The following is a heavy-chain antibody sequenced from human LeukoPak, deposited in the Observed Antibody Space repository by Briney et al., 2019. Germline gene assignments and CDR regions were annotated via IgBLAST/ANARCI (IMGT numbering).Heavy chain of an antibody. D-gene: IGHD3-3*01. J-gene: IGHJ4*02. CDR2: IRYDGSNK. CDR1: GFTFSSYG. Sequence: GGSLRLSCAVSGFTFSSYGMHWVRQAPGKGLEWVSFIRYDGSNKYYADSVKGRFTISRDNSKNTLYLQMNSLRAEDTAVYYCVKDYDFWSGYYSPTRGYFDYWGQGTLVTVSS. CDR3: VKDYDFWSGYYSPTRGYFDY. V-gene: IGHV3-30*02.